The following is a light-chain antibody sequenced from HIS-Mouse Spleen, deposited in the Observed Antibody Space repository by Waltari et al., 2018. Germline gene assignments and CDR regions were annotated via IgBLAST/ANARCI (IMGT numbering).Light chain of an antibody. V-gene: IGLV2-23*03. J-gene: IGLJ2*01. CDR1: SSDVGSYNL. Sequence: QSALTQPASVSGSPGQAITISCTGTSSDVGSYNLVSWYHQHPGKAPNLMIYAGSKRPSGVSNRFSGSKSGNTASLTISGLQAEDEADYYCCSYAGSSTFEVFGGGTKLTVL. CDR3: CSYAGSSTFEV. CDR2: AGS.